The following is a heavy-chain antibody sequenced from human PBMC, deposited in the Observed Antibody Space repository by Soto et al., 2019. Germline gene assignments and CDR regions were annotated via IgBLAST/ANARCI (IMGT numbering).Heavy chain of an antibody. D-gene: IGHD3-10*01. CDR2: INAGNGNT. V-gene: IGHV1-3*01. CDR1: GYTFTSYA. Sequence: ASVKVSCEASGYTFTSYAMHWVRQAPGQRLEWMGWINAGNGNTKYSQKFQGRVTITRDTSASTAYMELSSLRSEDTAVYYCARDPLWFGELLDAFDIWGQGTMVTVSS. J-gene: IGHJ3*02. CDR3: ARDPLWFGELLDAFDI.